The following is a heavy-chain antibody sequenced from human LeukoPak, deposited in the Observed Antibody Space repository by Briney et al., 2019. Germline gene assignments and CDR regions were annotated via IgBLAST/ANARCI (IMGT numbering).Heavy chain of an antibody. Sequence: AASVKVSCKASGYTFTSYGISWVRQAPGQGLEWMGWISAYNGNTNYAQKLQGRVTMTTDTSTSTAYMELRSLRSDDTAVYYCARDLPSTYDSSGSFDYWGQGTLVTVSS. CDR2: ISAYNGNT. D-gene: IGHD3-22*01. CDR1: GYTFTSYG. J-gene: IGHJ4*02. V-gene: IGHV1-18*01. CDR3: ARDLPSTYDSSGSFDY.